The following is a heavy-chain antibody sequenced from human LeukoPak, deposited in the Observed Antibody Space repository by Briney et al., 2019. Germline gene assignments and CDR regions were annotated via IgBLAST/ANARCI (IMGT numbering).Heavy chain of an antibody. CDR1: GGSISSYY. CDR2: IYFSGST. CDR3: ARTSHPYGSSWLFDY. Sequence: PSETLSLTCTVSGGSISSYYWSWIRQPPGKGLEWIGYIYFSGSTNYNPSLKSRVTISVDTSRNQFSLQLSSVTAADTGVYYCARTSHPYGSSWLFDYWGQGTLVTVSS. J-gene: IGHJ4*02. V-gene: IGHV4-59*01. D-gene: IGHD6-13*01.